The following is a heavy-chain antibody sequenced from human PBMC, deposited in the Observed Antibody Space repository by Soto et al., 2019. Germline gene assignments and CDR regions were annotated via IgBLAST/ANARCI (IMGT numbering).Heavy chain of an antibody. CDR3: ARSFWSGYYNSYYYGMDV. D-gene: IGHD3-3*01. CDR2: IIPIFGTA. CDR1: GGTFSSYA. J-gene: IGHJ6*02. Sequence: SVKVSCKASGGTFSSYAISWVRQAPGQGLEWMGGIIPIFGTANYAQKFQGRVTITADESTSTAYMELSSLRSEDTAVYYCARSFWSGYYNSYYYGMDVWGQGTTVTVSS. V-gene: IGHV1-69*13.